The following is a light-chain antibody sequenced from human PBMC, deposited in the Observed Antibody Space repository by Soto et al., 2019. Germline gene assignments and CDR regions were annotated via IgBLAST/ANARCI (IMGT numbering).Light chain of an antibody. J-gene: IGKJ1*01. CDR1: QSVSSNY. CDR2: GAS. CDR3: QQYGGSSGT. Sequence: EIVLTQSPGTLSLSPGERATLSCRASQSVSSNYLAWYQQKPGQAPRLLIYGASSRATGIPDRLSGSGSGTDFTLTISRLEPEDFAVYYCQQYGGSSGTFGQGTKVEI. V-gene: IGKV3-20*01.